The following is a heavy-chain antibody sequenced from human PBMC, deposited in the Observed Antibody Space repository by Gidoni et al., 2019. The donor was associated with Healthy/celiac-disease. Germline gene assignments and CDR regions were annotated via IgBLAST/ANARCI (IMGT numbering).Heavy chain of an antibody. Sequence: QVQLVESGGGVGQPGRSLRLSCAASGFTFSSYGMPWVRQAPGKGMEWGAVIWDDGSNKYYADSVKGRFTISRDNSKNTLYLQMNSLRAEDTAVYYCARREVDWFDPWGQGTLVTVSS. CDR2: IWDDGSNK. CDR1: GFTFSSYG. V-gene: IGHV3-33*01. J-gene: IGHJ5*02. D-gene: IGHD1-26*01. CDR3: ARREVDWFDP.